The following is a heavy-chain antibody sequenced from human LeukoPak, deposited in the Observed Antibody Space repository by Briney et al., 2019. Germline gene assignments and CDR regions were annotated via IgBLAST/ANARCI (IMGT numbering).Heavy chain of an antibody. CDR1: SESFSGYY. CDR2: INHSGST. Sequence: SETLSLTCAIYSESFSGYYWSWIRQPPGKGLEWIGEINHSGSTNYNPSLKSRVTISVDTSKNQFSLKLSSVTAADTAVYYCARDGGRYVDWLLQEYWGQGTLVTVSS. J-gene: IGHJ4*02. D-gene: IGHD3-9*01. CDR3: ARDGGRYVDWLLQEY. V-gene: IGHV4-34*01.